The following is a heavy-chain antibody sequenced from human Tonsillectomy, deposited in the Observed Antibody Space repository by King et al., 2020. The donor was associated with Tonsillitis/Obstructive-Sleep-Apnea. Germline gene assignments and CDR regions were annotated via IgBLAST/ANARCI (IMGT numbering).Heavy chain of an antibody. J-gene: IGHJ4*02. CDR3: TTGDVLRFLGGGY. V-gene: IGHV3-15*01. CDR2: IKSKTDGGTT. D-gene: IGHD3-3*01. CDR1: GFTFSNAW. Sequence: VQLVESGGGLVKPGGSLRLSCAASGFTFSNAWMSWVRQAPGKGLEWVGRIKSKTDGGTTDYAAPVKGRFTISRDDSKNTRYRQMNSLKTEDTAVHYCTTGDVLRFLGGGYWGQGTLVTVSS.